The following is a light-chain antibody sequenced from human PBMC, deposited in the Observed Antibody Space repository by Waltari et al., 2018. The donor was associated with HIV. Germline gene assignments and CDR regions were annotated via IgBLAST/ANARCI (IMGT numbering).Light chain of an antibody. J-gene: IGLJ2*01. Sequence: SVVTQPPSASGTPGQRATTASSGNTSNIGSTHVFWYQHLPGTAPKLLIHRNDQRPSGVPDRFSGSTSGTSASLAISGLRPADEADYYCVTWDDSLRGVVFGGGTKVAVL. CDR1: TSNIGSTH. V-gene: IGLV1-47*01. CDR2: RND. CDR3: VTWDDSLRGVV.